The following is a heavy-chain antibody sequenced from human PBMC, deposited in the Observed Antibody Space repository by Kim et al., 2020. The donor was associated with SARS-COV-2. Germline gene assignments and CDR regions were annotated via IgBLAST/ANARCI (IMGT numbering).Heavy chain of an antibody. J-gene: IGHJ6*02. CDR3: AKDEGIAAAGQLYYYYYYGMDV. Sequence: GGSLRLSCAASGFTFSSYGMHWVRQAPGKGLEWVAVISYDGSNKYYADSVKGRFTISRDNSKNTLYLQMNSLRAEDTAVYYCAKDEGIAAAGQLYYYYYYGMDVWGQGTTVTVSS. V-gene: IGHV3-30*18. CDR2: ISYDGSNK. D-gene: IGHD6-13*01. CDR1: GFTFSSYG.